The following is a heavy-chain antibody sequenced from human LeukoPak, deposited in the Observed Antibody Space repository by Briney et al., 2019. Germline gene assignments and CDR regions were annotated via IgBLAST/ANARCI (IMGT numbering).Heavy chain of an antibody. Sequence: VASVKVSCKASGYTFTTYDINWVRQATGQGLEWMGWMNPNSAKTGYAQKFQGRVTMTMDPSINTAYMELSSLRSEDTAVYYCARVNGAVDYWGQGTLVTVSS. CDR2: MNPNSAKT. D-gene: IGHD1-26*01. CDR1: GYTFTTYD. V-gene: IGHV1-8*01. CDR3: ARVNGAVDY. J-gene: IGHJ4*02.